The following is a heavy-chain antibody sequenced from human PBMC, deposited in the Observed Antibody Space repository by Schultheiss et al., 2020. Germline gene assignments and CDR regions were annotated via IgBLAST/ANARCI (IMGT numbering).Heavy chain of an antibody. J-gene: IGHJ5*02. V-gene: IGHV4-30-2*01. Sequence: SETLALTCAVYGGSFSGYSWSWIRQPPGKGLEWIGYIYHSGSTYYNPSLKSRVTISVDRSKNQFSLKLSSVTAADTAVYYCARAPITMVRGFDPWGQGTLVTVSS. CDR2: IYHSGST. D-gene: IGHD3-10*01. CDR3: ARAPITMVRGFDP. CDR1: GGSFSGYS.